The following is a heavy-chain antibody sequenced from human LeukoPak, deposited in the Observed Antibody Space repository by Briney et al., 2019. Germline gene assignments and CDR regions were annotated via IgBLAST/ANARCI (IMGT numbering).Heavy chain of an antibody. D-gene: IGHD3-22*01. CDR1: GFTFSSYG. V-gene: IGHV3-30*03. CDR3: ARDCYYDSSGYYYHYYYYMDV. Sequence: GGSLRLSCAASGFTFSSYGMHWVRQAPGKGLEWVAIISYDGSNKYYADSVKGRFTISRDNAKNSLYLQMNSLRAEDTAVYYCARDCYYDSSGYYYHYYYYMDVWGKGTTVTVSS. CDR2: ISYDGSNK. J-gene: IGHJ6*03.